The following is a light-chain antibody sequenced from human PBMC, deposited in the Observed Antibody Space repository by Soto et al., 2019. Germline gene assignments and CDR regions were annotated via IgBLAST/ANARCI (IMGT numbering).Light chain of an antibody. CDR1: QGINSY. V-gene: IGKV1-9*01. Sequence: DFQLTQSPSFLSASVGDRVTVTCRASQGINSYLAWYQQKPGKAPKLLIYTASTLQSGVPSRFSGSGSGTELTLTITSLQTEDFAAYYCQQLNSYPLTFGVGTKVEIK. J-gene: IGKJ4*01. CDR3: QQLNSYPLT. CDR2: TAS.